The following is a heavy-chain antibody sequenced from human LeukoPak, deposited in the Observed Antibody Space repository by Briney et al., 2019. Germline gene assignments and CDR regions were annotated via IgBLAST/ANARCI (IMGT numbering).Heavy chain of an antibody. CDR1: GVTFSSYG. V-gene: IGHV3-23*01. CDR2: IGGSGVTT. J-gene: IGHJ4*02. Sequence: GGSLRLSCAASGVTFSSYGMSWVRQAPGKGLEWVSGIGGSGVTTYYADSVKGGFTISRDNSKNTLYLQMSSLRAEDTALYYCAKDRPGGLLCFDSWGQGALVTVSS. CDR3: AKDRPGGLLCFDS. D-gene: IGHD3-10*02.